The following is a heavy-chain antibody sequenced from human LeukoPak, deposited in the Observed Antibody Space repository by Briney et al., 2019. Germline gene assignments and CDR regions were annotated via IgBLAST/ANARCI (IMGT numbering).Heavy chain of an antibody. CDR1: GGSISSSNW. J-gene: IGHJ3*02. CDR2: IYSSGST. CDR3: ARDPRYSSSAHVFDI. Sequence: SGTLSLTCAVSGGSISSSNWWSWVRQPPGKGLEWIGRIYSSGSTNYNPSLKSRVTISQDTSKNQVSLKLSSVTAADTAVYYCARDPRYSSSAHVFDIWGQGTMVTVSS. V-gene: IGHV4-4*02. D-gene: IGHD6-6*01.